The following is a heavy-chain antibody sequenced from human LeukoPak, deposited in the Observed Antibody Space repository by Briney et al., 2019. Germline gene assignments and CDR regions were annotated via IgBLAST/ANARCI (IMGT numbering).Heavy chain of an antibody. V-gene: IGHV3-74*01. CDR3: ARATLGYSSGWYDN. J-gene: IGHJ5*02. CDR1: GFTFSSYW. CDR2: IKSDGSST. D-gene: IGHD6-19*01. Sequence: GGSLRLSCAASGFTFSSYWMHWVRKAPGKGLVWVSRIKSDGSSTTYADSVKGRFTISRDNAKNTLYLQMNSLRAEDTAVYYCARATLGYSSGWYDNWGQGTLVTVSS.